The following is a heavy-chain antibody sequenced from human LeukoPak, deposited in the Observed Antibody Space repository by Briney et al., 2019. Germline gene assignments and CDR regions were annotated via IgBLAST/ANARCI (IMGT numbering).Heavy chain of an antibody. V-gene: IGHV3-30*04. Sequence: GGSLRLSCAVSGFTFSSSAIHWVRQAPGKGLEWVAFISYDGSNKYYADSVKGRFTISRDNSKNTLYLQMSSLRAEDTAVYYCARETLDYYHYYGMDVWGQGTTVTVSS. D-gene: IGHD3/OR15-3a*01. CDR1: GFTFSSSA. J-gene: IGHJ6*02. CDR2: ISYDGSNK. CDR3: ARETLDYYHYYGMDV.